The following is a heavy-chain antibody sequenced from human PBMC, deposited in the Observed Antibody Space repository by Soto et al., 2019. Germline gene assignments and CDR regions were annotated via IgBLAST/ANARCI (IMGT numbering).Heavy chain of an antibody. J-gene: IGHJ2*01. CDR3: ARPGITGTDWYFDL. CDR1: GGSVSSGGYY. D-gene: IGHD1-7*01. Sequence: PSETLSLTCTVSGGSVSSGGYYWSWIRQPPGKGLEWIGYIYYSGSTNYNPSLKSRVTISVDTSKNQFSLKLSSVTAADTAVYYCARPGITGTDWYFDLWGRGTLVTVSS. CDR2: IYYSGST. V-gene: IGHV4-61*08.